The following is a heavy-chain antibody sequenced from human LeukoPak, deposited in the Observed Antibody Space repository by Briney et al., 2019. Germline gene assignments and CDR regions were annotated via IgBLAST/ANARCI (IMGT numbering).Heavy chain of an antibody. CDR2: IKQDGSEK. CDR1: GFIFSSYW. J-gene: IGHJ4*02. Sequence: PGGSLRLSCAASGFIFSSYWMNWVRQAPGKGLEWVANIKQDGSEKYYVDSLKGRFTISRDNAKNSVYLQMNNLRADDTAVYYCARGHYSPWDHWFDYWGQGSLVTISS. V-gene: IGHV3-7*01. CDR3: ARGHYSPWDHWFDY. D-gene: IGHD5-18*01.